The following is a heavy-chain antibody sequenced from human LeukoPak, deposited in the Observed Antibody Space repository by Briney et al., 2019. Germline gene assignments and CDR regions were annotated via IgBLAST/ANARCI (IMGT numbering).Heavy chain of an antibody. Sequence: SETLSLTCTVSGGSISSGGYYWSWIRQHPGKGLERIGYIYYSGSTYYNPSLKSRVTISVDTSKNQFSLKLSSVTAADTAVYYCARDFVDNDAFDIWGQGTMVTVSS. CDR2: IYYSGST. V-gene: IGHV4-31*03. J-gene: IGHJ3*02. D-gene: IGHD5-12*01. CDR3: ARDFVDNDAFDI. CDR1: GGSISSGGYY.